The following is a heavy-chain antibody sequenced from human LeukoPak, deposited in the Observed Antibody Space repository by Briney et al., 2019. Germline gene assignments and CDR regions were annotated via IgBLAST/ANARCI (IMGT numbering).Heavy chain of an antibody. CDR3: AREGEYYSESGNLVDASDV. CDR2: IAPISGTP. D-gene: IGHD3-10*01. J-gene: IGHJ3*01. Sequence: SVKVSCKASGGTFTHYVISRVRQARGQGLEWMGGIAPISGTPMYAQRFQGRVTITADKSTNTAYTEMSGLTSEDTAVYYCAREGEYYSESGNLVDASDVWGQGTMVTVTA. V-gene: IGHV1-69*06. CDR1: GGTFTHYV.